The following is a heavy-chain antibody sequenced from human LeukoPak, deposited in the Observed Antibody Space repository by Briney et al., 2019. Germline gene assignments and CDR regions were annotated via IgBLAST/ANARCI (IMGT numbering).Heavy chain of an antibody. CDR2: ISGSGGST. CDR1: GFTFSNYA. D-gene: IGHD6-19*01. Sequence: GGSLRLSCAASGFTFSNYAMTWVRQAPGKGLEWVSTISGSGGSTYYADSVKGRFTISRDNSKNTLYLQMNSLRAEDTAVYYCAKERSSDYFDYWGQGTLVTVSS. V-gene: IGHV3-23*01. CDR3: AKERSSDYFDY. J-gene: IGHJ4*02.